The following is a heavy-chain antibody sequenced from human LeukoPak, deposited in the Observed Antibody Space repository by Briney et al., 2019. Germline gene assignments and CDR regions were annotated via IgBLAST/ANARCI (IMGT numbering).Heavy chain of an antibody. CDR3: ATDGVYGMDV. V-gene: IGHV1-69*01. CDR2: IIPIFGTA. D-gene: IGHD3-3*01. CDR1: GGTFSSYA. J-gene: IGHJ6*02. Sequence: GASVKVSCKASGGTFSSYAISWVRQAPGQGLEWMGGIIPIFGTANYAQKFQGRVTITADESTSTAYMELSSLRSEDTAVYYCATDGVYGMDVWGQGTTVTVSS.